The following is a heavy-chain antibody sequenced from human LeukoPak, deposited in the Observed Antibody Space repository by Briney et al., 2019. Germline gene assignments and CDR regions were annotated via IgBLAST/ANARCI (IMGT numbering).Heavy chain of an antibody. Sequence: ASVKVSCKASGYTFTGYYMHWVRQAPGQGLEWMGWINPNSGGTNYAQKFQGRVTITADTSTDTAYMELSSLRSEDTAVYYCATQPLYCSSTSCYRDFQHWGQGTLVTVSS. CDR3: ATQPLYCSSTSCYRDFQH. CDR2: INPNSGGT. V-gene: IGHV1-2*02. CDR1: GYTFTGYY. D-gene: IGHD2-2*02. J-gene: IGHJ1*01.